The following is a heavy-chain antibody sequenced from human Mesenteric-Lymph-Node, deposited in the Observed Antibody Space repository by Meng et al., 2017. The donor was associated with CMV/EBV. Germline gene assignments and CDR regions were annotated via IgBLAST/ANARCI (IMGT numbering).Heavy chain of an antibody. CDR2: IFHRGST. V-gene: IGHV4-4*02. D-gene: IGHD3-3*01. CDR1: SSTW. CDR3: ARGGGSTIFGVVTRSYYFDY. J-gene: IGHJ4*02. Sequence: SSTWWSWVRQPPGKGLEWIGEIFHRGSTNYNPSLKSRVTISVDTSKNQFSLKLSSVTAADTAVYYCARGGGSTIFGVVTRSYYFDYWGQGTLVTVSS.